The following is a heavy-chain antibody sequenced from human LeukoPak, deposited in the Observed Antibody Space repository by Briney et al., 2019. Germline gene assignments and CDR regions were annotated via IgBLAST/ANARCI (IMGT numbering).Heavy chain of an antibody. CDR1: GFTVSSNY. Sequence: PGGSLRLSCAASGFTVSSNYMSWVRQAPGKGLEWVSVIYSGGSTYYADSVKGRFTISRDNSKNTLYLQMNSLRAEDTAVYYCASTQQQYYYYGMDVWGQGTTVTVSS. J-gene: IGHJ6*02. CDR2: IYSGGST. D-gene: IGHD6-13*01. V-gene: IGHV3-53*01. CDR3: ASTQQQYYYYGMDV.